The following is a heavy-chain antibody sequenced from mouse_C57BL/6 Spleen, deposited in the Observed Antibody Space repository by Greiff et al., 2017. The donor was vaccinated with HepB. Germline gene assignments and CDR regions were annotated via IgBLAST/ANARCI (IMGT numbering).Heavy chain of an antibody. Sequence: QVQLQQPGAELVRPGTSVKLSCKASGYTFTSYWMHWVKQRPGQGLEWIGVIDPSDSYTNYNQKFKGKATLTVDTSSSTAYMQLSSLTSEDSAVYYCARGARELHTFAYWGQGTLVTVSA. CDR2: IDPSDSYT. D-gene: IGHD1-1*01. V-gene: IGHV1-59*01. CDR3: ARGARELHTFAY. J-gene: IGHJ3*01. CDR1: GYTFTSYW.